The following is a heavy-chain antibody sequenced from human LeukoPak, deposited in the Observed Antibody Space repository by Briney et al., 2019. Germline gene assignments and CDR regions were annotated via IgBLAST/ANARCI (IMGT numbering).Heavy chain of an antibody. CDR3: ARGPSVITIFGVVKGGPTYFDY. CDR2: INPSGGST. CDR1: GYTFTSYY. V-gene: IGHV1-46*01. D-gene: IGHD3-3*01. Sequence: GASVKVSCKASGYTFTSYYMHWVRQAPGQGLEWMGIINPSGGSTSYAQKFQGRVTMTRDTSTSTVYMKLSSLRSEDTAVYYCARGPSVITIFGVVKGGPTYFDYWGQGTLVTVSS. J-gene: IGHJ4*02.